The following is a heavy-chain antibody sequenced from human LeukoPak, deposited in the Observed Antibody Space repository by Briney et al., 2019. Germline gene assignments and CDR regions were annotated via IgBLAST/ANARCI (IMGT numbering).Heavy chain of an antibody. CDR2: ISIGGDYI. V-gene: IGHV3-21*01. Sequence: GGSLRLSCSLSGCVSSTDSMNWVRHSPGQGLEWVSSISIGGDYIYYAEAVNGPFTISRDNGKNSLYLQMNSLRAEDTAVYYCVRGGNKHPIGFDPWGQGTLVTVSS. D-gene: IGHD5-12*01. J-gene: IGHJ5*02. CDR1: GCVSSTDS. CDR3: VRGGNKHPIGFDP.